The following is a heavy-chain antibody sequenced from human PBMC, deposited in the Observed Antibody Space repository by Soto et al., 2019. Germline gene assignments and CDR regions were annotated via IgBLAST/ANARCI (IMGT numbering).Heavy chain of an antibody. CDR1: GFTFSSYS. D-gene: IGHD5-12*01. J-gene: IGHJ4*02. V-gene: IGHV3-21*01. CDR2: ISSSSSYI. Sequence: PRGSLRLSCAASGFTFSSYSMNWVRQAPGKGLEWVSSISSSSSYIYYADSVKGRFTISRDNAKNSLYLQMNRLRAEDTAVYYCARDSHSRYGRNSFDHWRQATQVTVSS. CDR3: ARDSHSRYGRNSFDH.